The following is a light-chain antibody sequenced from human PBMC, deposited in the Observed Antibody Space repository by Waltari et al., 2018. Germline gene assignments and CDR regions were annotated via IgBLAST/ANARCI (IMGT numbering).Light chain of an antibody. V-gene: IGLV1-44*01. CDR2: NNN. CDR1: SSNIGGNT. J-gene: IGLJ2*01. Sequence: SGTPGQRVSISCSGSSSNIGGNTVNWYQQLPGTAPKLLIYNNNQRPSGVPDRFSGSKSGTSASLAISGLQSEDEADYYCAAGDDSLNGVVFGGGTKLTVL. CDR3: AAGDDSLNGVV.